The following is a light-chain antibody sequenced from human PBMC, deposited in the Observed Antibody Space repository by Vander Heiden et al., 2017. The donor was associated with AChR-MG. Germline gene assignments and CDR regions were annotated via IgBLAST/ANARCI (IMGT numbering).Light chain of an antibody. CDR2: GAS. V-gene: IGKV3-15*01. Sequence: EIVMTQSPATLSVSPGERATLSCRASQSVSSNLAWYQQKPGQAPRLLIYGASTRATGIPARFSGSGSGKEFTLTISSLQSEDFAVYYCQQYYNWPPGTFGQGTKVEIK. CDR3: QQYYNWPPGT. J-gene: IGKJ1*01. CDR1: QSVSSN.